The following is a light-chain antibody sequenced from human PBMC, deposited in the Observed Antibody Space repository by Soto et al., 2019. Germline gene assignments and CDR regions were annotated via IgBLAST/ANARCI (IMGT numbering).Light chain of an antibody. Sequence: QSVLTQPPSVSGSPGQSVTISCTGTSSDVGSYNRVSWYQQPPGTAPKLMIYEVTNRPSGVPNRFSASKSGNTASLTISGLQAEDEADYYCNLYTSSRTWVLGEGNQLTFL. CDR3: NLYTSSRTWV. CDR2: EVT. V-gene: IGLV2-18*01. J-gene: IGLJ3*02. CDR1: SSDVGSYNR.